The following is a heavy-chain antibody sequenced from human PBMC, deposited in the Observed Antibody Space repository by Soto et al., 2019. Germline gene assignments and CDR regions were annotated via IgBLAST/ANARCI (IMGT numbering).Heavy chain of an antibody. Sequence: SETLSLTCTVSVGSIRTGGYYWSWIRQHPGKGLEWIGYIYYSGSTYYNPSLKSRVTISVDTSKNQFSLKLSSVTAADTAVYYCARHVAGYSSGLDYWGQGTLVTVSS. CDR1: VGSIRTGGYY. D-gene: IGHD6-19*01. CDR2: IYYSGST. V-gene: IGHV4-39*01. J-gene: IGHJ4*02. CDR3: ARHVAGYSSGLDY.